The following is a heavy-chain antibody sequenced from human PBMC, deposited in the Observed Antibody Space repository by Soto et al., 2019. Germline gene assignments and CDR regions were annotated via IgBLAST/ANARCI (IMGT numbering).Heavy chain of an antibody. V-gene: IGHV1-69*02. CDR3: ARGSAYCGGDCYFDC. Sequence: QVQLVQSGAEVKKPGSSVKVSCKASGGTFSSYTISWVRQAPGQGLEWMGRIIPILGIANYAQKFQGRVTITADKSTSTAYMELSSLRSEDTAVYYCARGSAYCGGDCYFDCWGQGTLVTVSS. D-gene: IGHD2-21*02. CDR2: IIPILGIA. J-gene: IGHJ4*02. CDR1: GGTFSSYT.